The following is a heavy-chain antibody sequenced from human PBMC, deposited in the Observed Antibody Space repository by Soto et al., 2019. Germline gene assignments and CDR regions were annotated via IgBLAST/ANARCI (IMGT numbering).Heavy chain of an antibody. D-gene: IGHD2-2*01. V-gene: IGHV4-59*08. CDR3: ARLPYCSSTSCS. CDR1: GGSISSYY. CDR2: IYYSGST. Sequence: SETLSLTCTVSGGSISSYYWSWIRQPPGKGLEWIGYIYYSGSTNYNPSLKSRVTISVDTSKNQFSLKLSSVTAADTAVYYCARLPYCSSTSCSWGQGTLVTVSS. J-gene: IGHJ4*02.